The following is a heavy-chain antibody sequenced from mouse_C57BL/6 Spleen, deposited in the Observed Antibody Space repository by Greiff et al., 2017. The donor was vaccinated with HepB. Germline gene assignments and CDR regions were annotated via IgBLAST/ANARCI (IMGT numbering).Heavy chain of an antibody. Sequence: QVQLQQPGAELVRPGSSVKLSCKASGYTFTSYWMHWVKQRPIQGLEWIGNIDPSDSETHYNQKFKDKATLTVDKSSSTAYMQLSSLTSEDSAVYYCARSDGSIRDLFAYWGQGTLVTVSA. D-gene: IGHD1-2*01. J-gene: IGHJ3*01. V-gene: IGHV1-52*01. CDR1: GYTFTSYW. CDR3: ARSDGSIRDLFAY. CDR2: IDPSDSET.